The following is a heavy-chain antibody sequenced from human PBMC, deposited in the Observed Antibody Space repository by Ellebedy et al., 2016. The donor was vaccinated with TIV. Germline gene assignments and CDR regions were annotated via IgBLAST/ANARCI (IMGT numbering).Heavy chain of an antibody. CDR1: GFTFSSYS. J-gene: IGHJ4*02. V-gene: IGHV3-21*01. CDR3: ARGYYDSSGYYLDY. CDR2: ISSSSSYI. Sequence: GGSLRLXXAASGFTFSSYSMNWVRQAPGKGLEWVSSISSSSSYIYYADSVKGRFTISRDNAKNSLYLQMNSLRAEDTAVYYCARGYYDSSGYYLDYWGQGTLVTVSS. D-gene: IGHD3-22*01.